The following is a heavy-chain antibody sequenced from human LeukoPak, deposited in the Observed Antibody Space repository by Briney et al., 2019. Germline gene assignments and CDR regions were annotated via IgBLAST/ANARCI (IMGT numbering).Heavy chain of an antibody. CDR3: ARGNIVATQRRGQLWKISNY. D-gene: IGHD5-12*01. Sequence: PSETLSLTCTVSGGSISSYYWSWIRQPAGKGLEWIGRIYTSGSTNYNPSLKSRVTMSVDTSKNQFSLKLSSVTAADTAVYYCARGNIVATQRRGQLWKISNYWGQGTLVTVSS. CDR2: IYTSGST. J-gene: IGHJ4*02. V-gene: IGHV4-4*07. CDR1: GGSISSYY.